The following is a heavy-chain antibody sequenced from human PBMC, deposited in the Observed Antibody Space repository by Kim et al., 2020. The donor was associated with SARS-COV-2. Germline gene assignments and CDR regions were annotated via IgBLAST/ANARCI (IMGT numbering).Heavy chain of an antibody. D-gene: IGHD6-13*01. Sequence: QKFQGRVTMTEDTSTDPAYMELSSLRSEDTAVYYCATSGSSWTRSGWFDPWGQGTLVTVSS. CDR3: ATSGSSWTRSGWFDP. J-gene: IGHJ5*02. V-gene: IGHV1-24*01.